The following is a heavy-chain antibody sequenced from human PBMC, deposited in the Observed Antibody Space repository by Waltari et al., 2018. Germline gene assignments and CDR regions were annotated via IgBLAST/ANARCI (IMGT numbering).Heavy chain of an antibody. CDR1: GSSISSGYY. CDR2: IYHSGST. D-gene: IGHD1-26*01. V-gene: IGHV4-38-2*02. J-gene: IGHJ4*02. Sequence: QVQLQESGPGLVKPSETLSLTCAVSGSSISSGYYWGWIRQPPGKGLEWMGSIYHSGSTYYNPSLKSRVTISVDTSKNQFSLKLSSVTAADTAVYYCARDRGGSWPWGDYFDYWGQGTLVTVSS. CDR3: ARDRGGSWPWGDYFDY.